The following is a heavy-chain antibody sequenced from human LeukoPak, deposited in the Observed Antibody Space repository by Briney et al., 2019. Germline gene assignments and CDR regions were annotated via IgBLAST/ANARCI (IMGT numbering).Heavy chain of an antibody. Sequence: GGSLRLSCAASGFTFSNYHMNWVRQPPGKGLQWVSYISSSSNIIYYADSVKGRFTISRDNAKNSLFLQMNSLRAEDTAVYYCARDFAREFTIDYWGQGTLVTVSS. CDR1: GFTFSNYH. J-gene: IGHJ4*02. D-gene: IGHD3-10*01. CDR2: ISSSSNII. CDR3: ARDFAREFTIDY. V-gene: IGHV3-48*01.